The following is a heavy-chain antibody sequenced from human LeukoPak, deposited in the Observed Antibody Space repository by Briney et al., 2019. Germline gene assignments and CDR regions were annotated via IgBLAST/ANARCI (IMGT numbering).Heavy chain of an antibody. D-gene: IGHD5-12*01. Sequence: GASVKVSCKASGYTFTNYAIHWLRQAPGQRLEWMGWINTGDFSTKKSQKFQERVTFTSDTLATTVYMELRSLRSEDTAVYYCAKDIYSGYDMNWFDSWGQGTLVTVSS. CDR2: INTGDFST. CDR1: GYTFTNYA. J-gene: IGHJ5*01. CDR3: AKDIYSGYDMNWFDS. V-gene: IGHV1-3*04.